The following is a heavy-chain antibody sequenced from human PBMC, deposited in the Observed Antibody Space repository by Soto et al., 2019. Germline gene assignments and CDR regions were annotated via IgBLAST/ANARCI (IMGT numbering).Heavy chain of an antibody. CDR3: ASQRYYYDSSGYYDAFDI. J-gene: IGHJ3*02. CDR2: IYPDDSDT. D-gene: IGHD3-22*01. V-gene: IGHV5-51*01. Sequence: PGESLKISCQSSGSTFSTYWVAWVRQRPGKALEWLGLIYPDDSDTRYNPSFRGQVTISADKSISTAYLQWSSLKASDTAMYYCASQRYYYDSSGYYDAFDIWGQGTMVTV. CDR1: GSTFSTYW.